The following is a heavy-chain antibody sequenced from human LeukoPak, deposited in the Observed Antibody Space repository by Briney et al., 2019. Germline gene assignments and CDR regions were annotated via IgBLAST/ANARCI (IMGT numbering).Heavy chain of an antibody. V-gene: IGHV4-59*08. CDR2: VYYSGDT. Sequence: SETLSLTCTVSGGSISSSYWSWIRQPPGKELEWIGYVYYSGDTNYNPSLKSRVTISVDTSKNQFSLKLSSVTAADTAVYYCARHVTGDPSTDDAFDIWGQGTMVTVFS. J-gene: IGHJ3*02. CDR3: ARHVTGDPSTDDAFDI. CDR1: GGSISSSY. D-gene: IGHD7-27*01.